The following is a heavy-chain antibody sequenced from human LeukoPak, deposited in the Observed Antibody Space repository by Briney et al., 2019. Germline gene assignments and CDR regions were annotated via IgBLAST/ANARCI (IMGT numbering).Heavy chain of an antibody. CDR2: ISSSSSYI. CDR3: AREAGGSYRISDY. V-gene: IGHV3-21*01. Sequence: PGGSLRLSCAASGFTFSSYSMNWVRQAPGKGLEWVSSISSSSSYIYYADSVKGRFTISRDNAKNSLYPQMNSLRAEDTAVYYCAREAGGSYRISDYWGQGTLVTVSS. J-gene: IGHJ4*02. CDR1: GFTFSSYS. D-gene: IGHD5-18*01.